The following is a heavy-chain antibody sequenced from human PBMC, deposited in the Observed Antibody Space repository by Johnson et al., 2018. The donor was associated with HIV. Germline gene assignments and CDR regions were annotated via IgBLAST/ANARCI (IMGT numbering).Heavy chain of an antibody. CDR2: ISGGST. CDR3: ARDFVNWRHDYSNGEHAFNI. CDR1: GFTVSSNE. D-gene: IGHD4-11*01. J-gene: IGHJ3*02. Sequence: MMLVESGGGLVQPGGSLRLSCAASGFTVSSNEMSWVRQAPGKGLEWVSSISGGSTYYADSRKGRFTISRDNSKNTLHLQMNSLRAEDTALYYCARDFVNWRHDYSNGEHAFNIWGQGTMVTVSS. V-gene: IGHV3-38-3*01.